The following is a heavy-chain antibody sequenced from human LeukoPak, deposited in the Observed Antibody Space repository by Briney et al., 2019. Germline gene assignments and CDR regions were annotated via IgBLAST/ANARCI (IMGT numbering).Heavy chain of an antibody. CDR1: GFTFSSYW. Sequence: PGGSLRLSCAASGFTFSSYWMHWVRHAPGKGLVWVSDINSDGSSTSYADSVKGRFTISRDNAKNSLYLQMNSLRAEDTAVYYCARDTYDILTGYYKWAFDIWGQGTMVTVSS. V-gene: IGHV3-74*01. J-gene: IGHJ3*02. D-gene: IGHD3-9*01. CDR3: ARDTYDILTGYYKWAFDI. CDR2: INSDGSST.